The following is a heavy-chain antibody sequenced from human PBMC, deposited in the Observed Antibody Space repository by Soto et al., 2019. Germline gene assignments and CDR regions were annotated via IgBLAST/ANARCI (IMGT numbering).Heavy chain of an antibody. CDR2: IKQDGNEK. CDR1: GFTFSSYW. J-gene: IGHJ3*01. D-gene: IGHD1-20*01. V-gene: IGHV3-7*03. Sequence: EVQLVESGGGLVQPGGSLRLSCAASGFTFSSYWMSWVRQAPGKGLEWVANIKQDGNEKYFVDSVKGRFTISRDNAKNSLYLQMNSLRVEDTAVYYCARELPLITGTMGAFDVWGQGTIVTVSP. CDR3: ARELPLITGTMGAFDV.